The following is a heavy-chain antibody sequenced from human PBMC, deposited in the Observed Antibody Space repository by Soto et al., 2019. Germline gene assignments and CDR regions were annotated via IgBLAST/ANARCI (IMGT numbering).Heavy chain of an antibody. Sequence: SETLSLTCLVSGGSISSSTYYWGWIRQPPGKGLEWIGSIYYSGATYYNPSLRSRITISMDRSKNHFSLKLTSVTAADTAIYYCAPVGIGTTTVDYWGQGTLVTV. CDR3: APVGIGTTTVDY. CDR2: IYYSGAT. V-gene: IGHV4-39*02. CDR1: GGSISSSTYY. J-gene: IGHJ4*02. D-gene: IGHD5-12*01.